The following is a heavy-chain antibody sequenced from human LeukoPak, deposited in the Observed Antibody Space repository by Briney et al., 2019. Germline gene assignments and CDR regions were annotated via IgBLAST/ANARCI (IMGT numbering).Heavy chain of an antibody. V-gene: IGHV1-24*01. CDR2: FDPEDGET. J-gene: IGHJ4*02. CDR3: ATVIGNYYDSSGYYYLSY. Sequence: ASVKVSCKVSGYTLTELSMHWVRQAPGKGLEWMGGFDPEDGETIYAQKFQGGVTMTEDTSTDTAYMELSSLRSEDTAVYYCATVIGNYYDSSGYYYLSYWGQGTLVTVSS. CDR1: GYTLTELS. D-gene: IGHD3-22*01.